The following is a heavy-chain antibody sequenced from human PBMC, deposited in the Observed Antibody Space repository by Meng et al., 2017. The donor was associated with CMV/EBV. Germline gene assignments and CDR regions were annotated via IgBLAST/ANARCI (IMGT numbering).Heavy chain of an antibody. D-gene: IGHD3-22*01. V-gene: IGHV4-61*01. Sequence: SGSYYWSWIRQPAGKGLEWIGYIYYSGSTNYNPSLKSRVTISVDTSKNQFSLKLSSVTAADTAVYYCARSGDGDSDSSGYRMCWFDPWGQGTLVTVSS. CDR2: IYYSGST. CDR3: ARSGDGDSDSSGYRMCWFDP. CDR1: SGSYY. J-gene: IGHJ5*02.